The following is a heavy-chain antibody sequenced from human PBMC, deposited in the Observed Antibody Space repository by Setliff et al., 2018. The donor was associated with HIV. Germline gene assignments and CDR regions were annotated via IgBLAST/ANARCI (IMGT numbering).Heavy chain of an antibody. CDR3: ARGSSAGYSSGLYYFDY. CDR2: INHSGST. D-gene: IGHD6-19*01. V-gene: IGHV4-34*01. CDR1: GGSFRGYS. J-gene: IGHJ4*02. Sequence: KASETLSLTCAVYGGSFRGYSWSWIRQPPGKGLEWMGEINHSGSTYYNPSLKSRVTVSVDTSKNQLSLKLSSVTAADTAVYYCARGSSAGYSSGLYYFDYWGQGTLVTVSS.